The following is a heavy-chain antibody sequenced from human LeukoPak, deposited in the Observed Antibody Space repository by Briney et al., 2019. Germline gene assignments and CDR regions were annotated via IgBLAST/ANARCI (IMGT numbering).Heavy chain of an antibody. CDR3: ANRYCSGGSCYPYHY. D-gene: IGHD2-15*01. Sequence: GGSLRLSCAASGLTFSSHAMSWVRQAPGKGLEWVSGISGSGGSTDYADSVKGRFTISRDNSKNTLYLQMNSLRAEDTAVYYCANRYCSGGSCYPYHYWGQGTLVTVSS. CDR2: ISGSGGST. CDR1: GLTFSSHA. V-gene: IGHV3-23*01. J-gene: IGHJ4*02.